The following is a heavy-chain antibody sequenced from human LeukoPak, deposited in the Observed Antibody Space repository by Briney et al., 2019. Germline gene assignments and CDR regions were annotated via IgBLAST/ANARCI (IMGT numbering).Heavy chain of an antibody. Sequence: GGSLRLSCAASGFTFSSYGMHWVRQAPGKGLEWVAFTRYDGSNKYYADSVKGRFTISRDNSKNTLYLQMNSLRAEDTAVYYCAKAGSGRFGDYMDVWGKGTTVTISS. CDR1: GFTFSSYG. J-gene: IGHJ6*03. CDR3: AKAGSGRFGDYMDV. D-gene: IGHD3-10*01. V-gene: IGHV3-30*02. CDR2: TRYDGSNK.